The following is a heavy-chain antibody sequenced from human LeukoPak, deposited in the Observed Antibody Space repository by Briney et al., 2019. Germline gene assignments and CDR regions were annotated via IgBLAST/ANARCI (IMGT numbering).Heavy chain of an antibody. Sequence: PSETLSLTCTVSGGSISGYHWSWIRQPPGKALEWIGYIYYTGKTNYNSSLKSRVTISVDTSKNQFSLKLSSMTAADTAVYYCARRSYGFISFDYWGQGTLVTVSS. CDR1: GGSISGYH. J-gene: IGHJ4*02. D-gene: IGHD5-18*01. V-gene: IGHV4-59*08. CDR2: IYYTGKT. CDR3: ARRSYGFISFDY.